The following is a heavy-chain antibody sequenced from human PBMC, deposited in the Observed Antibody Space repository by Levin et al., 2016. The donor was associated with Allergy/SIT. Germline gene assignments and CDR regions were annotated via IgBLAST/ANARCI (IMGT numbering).Heavy chain of an antibody. CDR1: GFPFGTYR. Sequence: GESLKISCAASGFPFGTYRMNWVRQAPGMGLEWISYISSSSSSINYADSVKGRFTISRDNAKNSLNLQMNSLREEDTAVYFCVRTGYSSAWRSDAFDVWGQGTMVSVSA. J-gene: IGHJ3*01. D-gene: IGHD6-19*01. CDR3: VRTGYSSAWRSDAFDV. CDR2: ISSSSSSI. V-gene: IGHV3-48*02.